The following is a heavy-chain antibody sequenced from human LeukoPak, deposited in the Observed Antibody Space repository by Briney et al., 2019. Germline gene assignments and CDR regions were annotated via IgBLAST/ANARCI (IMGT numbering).Heavy chain of an antibody. J-gene: IGHJ4*01. CDR2: IYTTGST. V-gene: IGHV4-39*07. D-gene: IGHD5/OR15-5a*01. CDR1: GGSIGSNNYY. Sequence: SETLSLTCTVSGGSIGSNNYYWGWIRQPPGKGLEWIGNIYTTGSTYYSPSLKSRVIISLDTSKNQFSLTLSSVTAADTAVYYCAKGNPFYDYWGQGTLVTVSS. CDR3: AKGNPFYDY.